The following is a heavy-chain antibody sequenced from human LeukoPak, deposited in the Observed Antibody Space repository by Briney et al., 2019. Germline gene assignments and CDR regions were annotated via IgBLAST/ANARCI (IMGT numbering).Heavy chain of an antibody. CDR2: IYPGDSDT. V-gene: IGHV5-51*01. D-gene: IGHD5-18*01. CDR1: GYIFTSYW. Sequence: GESLKISCQGSGYIFTSYWIGWVRQLPGKGLEWMGIIYPGDSDTRYSPSFQGQVTISADKSISTAYLQWSSLKASDTAMYYCARFYSYGTGELYFDYWGQGTLVTVSS. J-gene: IGHJ4*02. CDR3: ARFYSYGTGELYFDY.